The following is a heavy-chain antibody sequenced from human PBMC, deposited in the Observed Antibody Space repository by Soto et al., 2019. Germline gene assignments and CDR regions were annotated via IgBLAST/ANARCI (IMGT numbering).Heavy chain of an antibody. CDR1: GYSLTSYL. D-gene: IGHD6-6*01. CDR2: IYPGESDT. V-gene: IGHV5-51*01. CDR3: ARKRSSSGRDYYYYYGMDV. J-gene: IGHJ6*02. Sequence: PGESLKISFKGSGYSLTSYLLGWVRQMPGKGLEGMVIIYPGESDTRYSPSFQGQGTISADKSISTAYLQWSSLKASDTAMYYCARKRSSSGRDYYYYYGMDVWGQGTTVTVSS.